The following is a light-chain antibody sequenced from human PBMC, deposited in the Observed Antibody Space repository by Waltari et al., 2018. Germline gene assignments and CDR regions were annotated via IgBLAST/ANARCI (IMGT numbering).Light chain of an antibody. CDR3: SSYTGSSTWV. J-gene: IGLJ3*02. V-gene: IGLV2-14*01. Sequence: QSALTQPASVSGSPGQSITISCTGTSRDVGGYNYVSWYQQHPGKAPKLMIFDVSKRPSGVSNRFSGSKSGNTASLTISGLQAEDEADYYCSSYTGSSTWVFGGGTKLTVL. CDR2: DVS. CDR1: SRDVGGYNY.